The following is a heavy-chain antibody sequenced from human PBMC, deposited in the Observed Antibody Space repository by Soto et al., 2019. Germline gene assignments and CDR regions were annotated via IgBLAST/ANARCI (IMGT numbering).Heavy chain of an antibody. CDR1: GGSFSGYY. J-gene: IGHJ4*02. V-gene: IGHV4-34*01. CDR3: ARDKITGLFAY. Sequence: SETLSLTCXVXGGSFSGYYWTWIRQPPGTGLEWIGEINHSGSTNYNPSLKSRVTISVDTSKNQFSLKLTSVTAADTAVYYCARDKITGLFAYWGQGTLVTVSS. D-gene: IGHD2-8*02. CDR2: INHSGST.